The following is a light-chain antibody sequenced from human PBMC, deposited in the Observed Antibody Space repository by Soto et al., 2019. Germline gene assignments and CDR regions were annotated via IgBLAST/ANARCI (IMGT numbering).Light chain of an antibody. J-gene: IGKJ5*01. CDR2: GAS. Sequence: EIVLTQSPGTLSLSPGERATLSCRASQSVSSSYLAWYQHKPGQAPRLLIYGASSRANGIPERFSGSGSGTDLTLTISRLEPEDFALYDCQPRSNWPPITFCQGTRLEIK. CDR1: QSVSSSY. CDR3: QPRSNWPPIT. V-gene: IGKV3D-20*02.